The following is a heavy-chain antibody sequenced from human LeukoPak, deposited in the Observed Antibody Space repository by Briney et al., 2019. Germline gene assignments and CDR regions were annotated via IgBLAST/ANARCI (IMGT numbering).Heavy chain of an antibody. J-gene: IGHJ4*02. CDR1: GFTFGLNS. CDR2: INDDSSDI. V-gene: IGHV3-21*05. Sequence: CLRPSCAASGFTFGLNSMNWVRQAPGKGLEWVSYINDDSSDIHYAGSVRGRFTISRDDARKTLYLQLSSLRVEDTAVYYCARDTFQPGLIDSWGQGTLVTVSS. CDR3: ARDTFQPGLIDS. D-gene: IGHD2-2*01.